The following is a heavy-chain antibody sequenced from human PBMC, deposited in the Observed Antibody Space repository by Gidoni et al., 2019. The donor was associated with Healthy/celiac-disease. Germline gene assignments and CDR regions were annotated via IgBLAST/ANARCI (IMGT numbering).Heavy chain of an antibody. CDR1: GGSISSGSYH. D-gene: IGHD6-13*01. CDR3: ARVPIAAAGTPAIDY. J-gene: IGHJ4*02. CDR2: IYTSGST. V-gene: IGHV4-61*02. Sequence: QVQLQESGPGLVKPSQTLSLTCTVSGGSISSGSYHWSWIRQPAGKGLEWIGRIYTSGSTNYNPSLKSRVTISVDTSKTPFSLKLSSVTAADTAVYYCARVPIAAAGTPAIDYWGQGTLVTVSS.